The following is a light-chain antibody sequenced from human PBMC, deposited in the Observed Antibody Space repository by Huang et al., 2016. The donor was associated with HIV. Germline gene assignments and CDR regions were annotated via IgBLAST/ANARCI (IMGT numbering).Light chain of an antibody. V-gene: IGKV3-15*01. J-gene: IGKJ2*01. CDR2: GAS. CDR3: QHYNNWPST. Sequence: EIVMTQSPATLSVSPGERATLSCRASQRVSSNLAWYQQNPGQAPRLLIYGASTRVTGIPARFSGSGSGTEFTLTISSLQSEDFAVYYCQHYNNWPSTFGQGTKLEIK. CDR1: QRVSSN.